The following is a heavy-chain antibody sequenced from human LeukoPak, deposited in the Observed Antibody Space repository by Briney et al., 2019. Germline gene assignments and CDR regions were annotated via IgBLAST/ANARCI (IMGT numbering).Heavy chain of an antibody. CDR1: GFTFTSSA. J-gene: IGHJ2*01. CDR3: AADRYYYGSGSYYRWYFDL. V-gene: IGHV1-58*01. D-gene: IGHD3-10*01. Sequence: ASVKVSCKASGFTFTSSAVQWVRQARGQRLEWIGWIVVGSGNTNYAQKFQERVTITRDMSTSTAYMELSSLRSEDTAVYYCAADRYYYGSGSYYRWYFDLWGRGTLVTASS. CDR2: IVVGSGNT.